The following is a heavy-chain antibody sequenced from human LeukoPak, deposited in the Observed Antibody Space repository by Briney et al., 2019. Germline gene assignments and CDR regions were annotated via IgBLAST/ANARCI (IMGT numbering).Heavy chain of an antibody. V-gene: IGHV4-59*01. CDR1: GGSISAYY. Sequence: SETLSLTCTVSGGSISAYYWSWIRQPPGKGLEWIGYIHYSGTTNYYPSLKSRVTIALDTSKNQFSPKLNSVTAADTAVYYCARIGTSSSRFFDQWGQGTLVTVSS. J-gene: IGHJ4*02. CDR3: ARIGTSSSRFFDQ. D-gene: IGHD6-6*01. CDR2: IHYSGTT.